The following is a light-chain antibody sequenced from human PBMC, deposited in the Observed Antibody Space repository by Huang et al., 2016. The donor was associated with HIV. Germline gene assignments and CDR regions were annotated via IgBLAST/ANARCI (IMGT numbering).Light chain of an antibody. J-gene: IGKJ2*01. CDR1: QDISNY. CDR2: AAS. CDR3: QHYKTYPLT. Sequence: DIQITPSPSPLSASAGDRATIPCRASQDISNYLVWVQQKQGEAPKALIYAASTLQTGVPSRCSGRGSGTDYTLTINSLQPEDFATYYCQHYKTYPLTFGQGTKLEIK. V-gene: IGKV1-16*01.